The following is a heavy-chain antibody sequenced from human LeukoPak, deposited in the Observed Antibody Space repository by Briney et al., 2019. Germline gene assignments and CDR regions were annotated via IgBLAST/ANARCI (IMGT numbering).Heavy chain of an antibody. Sequence: GGSLRLSCAASGFTFSSYAMSWVRQAPGKGLEWVSAISGSGGSTYYADSVKGRFTISRDNSKNTLYLQMNSPRAEDTAVYYCAKESDSSGYYWGAFDIWGQGTMVTVSS. D-gene: IGHD3-22*01. CDR3: AKESDSSGYYWGAFDI. V-gene: IGHV3-23*01. J-gene: IGHJ3*02. CDR2: ISGSGGST. CDR1: GFTFSSYA.